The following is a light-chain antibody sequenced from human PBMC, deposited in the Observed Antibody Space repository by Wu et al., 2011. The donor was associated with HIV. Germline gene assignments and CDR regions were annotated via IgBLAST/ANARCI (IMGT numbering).Light chain of an antibody. Sequence: EIVLTQAPGTLSLPPGERATLSCRTSQSITSNYLAWYQQKPGQAPRLLIYDASRRATGIPDRFSGSGSGTDFTLTINRLEPEDSALYYCQQYGSSPVLSFGGGTKVEI. CDR2: DAS. CDR1: QSITSNY. CDR3: QQYGSSPVLS. V-gene: IGKV3-20*01. J-gene: IGKJ4*01.